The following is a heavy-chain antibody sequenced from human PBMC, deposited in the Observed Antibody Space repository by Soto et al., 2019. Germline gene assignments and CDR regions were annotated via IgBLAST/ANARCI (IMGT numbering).Heavy chain of an antibody. J-gene: IGHJ5*02. Sequence: PSETLSLTCTVRGDSISTYYWSWIRQPPGKGLEWIGHLYYSGSANYNPSLEGRVTISIDTSASQFSLKLASVTAADTAVYYCARAQPFEFHNWFDPWGQGTLVTVSS. CDR2: LYYSGSA. D-gene: IGHD3-10*01. CDR1: GDSISTYY. CDR3: ARAQPFEFHNWFDP. V-gene: IGHV4-59*01.